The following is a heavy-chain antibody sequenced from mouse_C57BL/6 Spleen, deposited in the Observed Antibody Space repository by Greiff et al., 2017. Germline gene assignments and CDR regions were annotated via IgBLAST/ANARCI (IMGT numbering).Heavy chain of an antibody. CDR3: AGRGYYYGSSLRNYFDY. J-gene: IGHJ2*01. V-gene: IGHV1-53*01. CDR2: LNPSNGGT. CDR1: GYTFISYW. Sequence: VQLQQPGTELVKPGASVKLSCKASGYTFISYWMPWVKQRPGQGLEWIGNLNPSNGGTNNNEKFKSKSTLPVDKSYSTAYLQLSSLTSEDSALYNCAGRGYYYGSSLRNYFDYWSQGTTLTVSS. D-gene: IGHD1-1*01.